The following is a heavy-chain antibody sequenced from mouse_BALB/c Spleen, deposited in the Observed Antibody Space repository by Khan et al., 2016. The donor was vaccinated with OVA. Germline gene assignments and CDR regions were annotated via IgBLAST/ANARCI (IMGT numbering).Heavy chain of an antibody. J-gene: IGHJ3*01. D-gene: IGHD1-2*01. Sequence: QVQLKQSGAELVKPGSSVKLSCKASGYAFSNYWMNWVKQRPGQGLEWIRQIYPGDGYTCFHGKFRGKATLTADKSSNTAYMQLSSLTSEDSAMYYCASSLSGYFAYWGQGTLVTVSA. V-gene: IGHV1-80*01. CDR2: IYPGDGYT. CDR1: GYAFSNYW. CDR3: ASSLSGYFAY.